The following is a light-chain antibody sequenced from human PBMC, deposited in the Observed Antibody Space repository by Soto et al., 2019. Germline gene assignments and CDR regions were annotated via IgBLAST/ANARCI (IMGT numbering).Light chain of an antibody. J-gene: IGKJ1*01. CDR2: GAS. V-gene: IGKV3-15*01. CDR3: QQYNNWPLWT. Sequence: EIVLTQCPVTLSLSPGERAILSCRASQSVSSNLAWYQQKPGQAPRLLIYGASTRATGIPARFSGSGSGTEFTLTISSLQSEDFAVYYCQQYNNWPLWTFGQGTKVDIK. CDR1: QSVSSN.